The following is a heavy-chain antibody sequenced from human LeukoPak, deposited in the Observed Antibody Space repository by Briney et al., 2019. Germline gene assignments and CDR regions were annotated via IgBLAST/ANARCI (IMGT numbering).Heavy chain of an antibody. Sequence: ASVKVSCKASGYTFTSYDINWVRQATGQGLEWMGWMNPNSGNTGYAQKFQGRVTMTRNTSISTAYMELSSLRSEDTAVYYCARAVRYCSSTSCSPPLYYMDVWGKGTTVTVSS. CDR2: MNPNSGNT. CDR3: ARAVRYCSSTSCSPPLYYMDV. V-gene: IGHV1-8*01. J-gene: IGHJ6*03. D-gene: IGHD2-2*01. CDR1: GYTFTSYD.